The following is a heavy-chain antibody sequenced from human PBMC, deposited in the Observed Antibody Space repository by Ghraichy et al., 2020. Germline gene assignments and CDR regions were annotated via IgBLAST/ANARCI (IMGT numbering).Heavy chain of an antibody. CDR1: GFGFSSYG. Sequence: GESLNISCAASGFGFSSYGMHWVRQAPGKGLEWVAEIWDDGTNKYYADSVKDRFIISRDNSQNTLNLQMNSLRAEDTAVYYCARESLYDILTGSPPDYWGQGTLVTVSS. CDR3: ARESLYDILTGSPPDY. CDR2: IWDDGTNK. J-gene: IGHJ4*02. D-gene: IGHD3-9*01. V-gene: IGHV3-33*01.